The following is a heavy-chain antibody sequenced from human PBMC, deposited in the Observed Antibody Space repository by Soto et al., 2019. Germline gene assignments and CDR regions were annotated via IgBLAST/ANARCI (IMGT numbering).Heavy chain of an antibody. J-gene: IGHJ6*02. Sequence: TGGSLRLSCAASGFPFSSYAMSWVRQAPGKGLEWVSAISGSGGSTYYADSVKGRFTISRDNSKNTLYLQMNSLRAEDTAVYYCAKGGPSVAGPLRSGMDVWGQGTTVTVSS. V-gene: IGHV3-23*01. CDR1: GFPFSSYA. D-gene: IGHD6-19*01. CDR3: AKGGPSVAGPLRSGMDV. CDR2: ISGSGGST.